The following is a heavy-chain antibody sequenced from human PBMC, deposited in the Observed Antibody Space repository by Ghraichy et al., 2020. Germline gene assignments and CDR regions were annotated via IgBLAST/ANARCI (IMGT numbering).Heavy chain of an antibody. CDR2: IHSDVSTT. Sequence: GGSMRLSCAASGFTFSTYWMHWVRQAPGKGLVWISRIHSDVSTTNYADSVKGRFTISRDSAKSTLYLQMNSLRAEDTAVYYCVRGYYYGMDVWGQGTTVTVSS. V-gene: IGHV3-74*01. CDR3: VRGYYYGMDV. J-gene: IGHJ6*02. CDR1: GFTFSTYW.